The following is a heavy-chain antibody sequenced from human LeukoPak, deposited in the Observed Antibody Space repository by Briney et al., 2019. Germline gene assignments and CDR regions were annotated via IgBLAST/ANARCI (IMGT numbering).Heavy chain of an antibody. D-gene: IGHD5-18*01. V-gene: IGHV1-18*01. CDR1: GYTFTSYG. CDR3: ARAGYSSGYYFDY. CDR2: ISAYNGNT. J-gene: IGHJ4*02. Sequence: ASVKVSCTGSGYTFTSYGISWVRQAPGQGLGWVGWISAYNGNTNNAQKLQGRLTMTTDTSTSTAYMELRSLRSDDTAVYYGARAGYSSGYYFDYWGQGTLVTVSS.